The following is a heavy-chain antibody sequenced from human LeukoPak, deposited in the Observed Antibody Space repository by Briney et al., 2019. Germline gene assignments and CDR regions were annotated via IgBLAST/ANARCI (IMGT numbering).Heavy chain of an antibody. CDR1: GGTFSSYA. D-gene: IGHD3-22*01. CDR3: ARVPSYDSSGYYYYYYGMDV. V-gene: IGHV1-69*04. CDR2: IIPILGIA. Sequence: SVTVSCKASGGTFSSYAISWVRQAPGQGLEWMGRIIPILGIANYAQKFQGRVTITADKSTSTAYMELSSLRSEDTAVYYCARVPSYDSSGYYYYYYGMDVWGQGTTVTVSS. J-gene: IGHJ6*02.